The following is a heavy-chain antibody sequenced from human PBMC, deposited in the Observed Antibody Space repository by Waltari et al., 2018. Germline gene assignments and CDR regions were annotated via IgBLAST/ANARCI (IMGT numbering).Heavy chain of an antibody. Sequence: QVQLQESGPGLVQPSQPLALTCPVSGGSISRGSYCWSLIGQPAGKGLEWIGYIDTSGSTNYNPSLKSRVTISVDTSKNQFSLKLSSVTAADTAVDYCARGIRYYYDSSGYNPAYFDYWGQGTLVTVSS. CDR2: IDTSGST. CDR1: GGSISRGSYC. D-gene: IGHD3-22*01. J-gene: IGHJ4*02. V-gene: IGHV4-61*09. CDR3: ARGIRYYYDSSGYNPAYFDY.